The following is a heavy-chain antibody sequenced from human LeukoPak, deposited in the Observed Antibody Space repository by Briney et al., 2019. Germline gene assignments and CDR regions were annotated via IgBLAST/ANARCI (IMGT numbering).Heavy chain of an antibody. J-gene: IGHJ4*02. Sequence: SETLSLTCTVSGGSISSYYWSWIRQPPGKGLEWIGYIYYCGSTNYNPSFKSRITISVDTSRNQFSLQLSSVTAADTAVYYCARIHRYCSGGACYVLDNWGQGTLVAVSS. CDR3: ARIHRYCSGGACYVLDN. V-gene: IGHV4-59*01. CDR1: GGSISSYY. CDR2: IYYCGST. D-gene: IGHD2-15*01.